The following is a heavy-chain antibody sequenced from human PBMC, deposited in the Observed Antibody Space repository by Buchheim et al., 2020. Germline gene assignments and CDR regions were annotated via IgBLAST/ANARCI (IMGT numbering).Heavy chain of an antibody. Sequence: QVQLVQSGAEVKKPGASVKVSCKASGYTFSNYHINWVRQATGQGPEWMGWVHPHNGHTGYAQKFQGRVTMTRNTSISTAYMELSSLRSEDTAVYYCARGRYYYGSGSYYRPDDYWGQGTL. CDR3: ARGRYYYGSGSYYRPDDY. V-gene: IGHV1-8*01. CDR2: VHPHNGHT. D-gene: IGHD3-10*01. J-gene: IGHJ4*02. CDR1: GYTFSNYH.